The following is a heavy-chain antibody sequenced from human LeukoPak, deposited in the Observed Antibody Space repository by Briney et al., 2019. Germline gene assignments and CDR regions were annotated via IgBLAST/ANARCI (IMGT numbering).Heavy chain of an antibody. J-gene: IGHJ5*02. V-gene: IGHV4-59*01. CDR3: ARDQYCSSTSCYTGNWFDP. D-gene: IGHD2-2*02. CDR2: IYYSGST. Sequence: SETLTLTCTVSGGSISSYYWSWIRQPPGKGLEWIGFIYYSGSTNYNPSLKSRVTISVDTSKNQFSLKLSSVTAADTAVYYCARDQYCSSTSCYTGNWFDPWGQGTLVTVSS. CDR1: GGSISSYY.